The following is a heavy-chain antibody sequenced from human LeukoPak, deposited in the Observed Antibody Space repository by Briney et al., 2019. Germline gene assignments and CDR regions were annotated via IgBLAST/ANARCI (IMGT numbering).Heavy chain of an antibody. Sequence: SGTLSLTCAVSGGSISGSNWWSWVRQPPGKGLEWIGYIYHSGNTNYNPSLKSRVTISVDTSKSQLSLKLNSVTAADTAVYYCARDRNYYDSSGYYFANWGQGTLVTVSS. D-gene: IGHD3-22*01. CDR2: IYHSGNT. V-gene: IGHV4-4*02. J-gene: IGHJ4*02. CDR1: GGSISGSNW. CDR3: ARDRNYYDSSGYYFAN.